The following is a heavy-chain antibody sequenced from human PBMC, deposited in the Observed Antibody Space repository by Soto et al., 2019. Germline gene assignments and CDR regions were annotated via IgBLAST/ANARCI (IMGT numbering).Heavy chain of an antibody. V-gene: IGHV1-18*01. J-gene: IGHJ2*01. D-gene: IGHD4-17*01. CDR1: GYTFTRYG. Sequence: QVQLVQSGAEVKKPGASVKVSCKASGYTFTRYGITWVRQAPGQGLEWMGWISGYNGNTKYAQKFEGRVSMTTDTSSRITNTELKNLRLDDTVVYYCARDGDYGGNYCYFELWGRGTLVTSSS. CDR3: ARDGDYGGNYCYFEL. CDR2: ISGYNGNT.